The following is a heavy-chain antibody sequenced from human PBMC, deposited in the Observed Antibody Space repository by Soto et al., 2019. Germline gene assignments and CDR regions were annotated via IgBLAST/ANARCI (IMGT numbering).Heavy chain of an antibody. CDR2: IYPGDSDT. CDR1: GSSFTRSW. CDR3: ARGSGYSSSWYWHFDL. V-gene: IGHV5-51*03. J-gene: IGHJ2*01. Sequence: EVQLVQSGAEVKKPGESLKISCKGSGSSFTRSWIGWVRQMPGKGPEWMGIIYPGDSDTRYSPSFQGQVTISVDKSINTAYLQWRRLKTSDTGTYYCARGSGYSSSWYWHFDLWGRGTLVTVSS. D-gene: IGHD6-13*01.